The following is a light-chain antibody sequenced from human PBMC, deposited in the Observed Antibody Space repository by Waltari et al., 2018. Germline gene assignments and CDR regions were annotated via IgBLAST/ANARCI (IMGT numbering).Light chain of an antibody. CDR1: VGSIASAY. CDR3: QSYDKPTVI. V-gene: IGLV6-57*03. J-gene: IGLJ2*01. Sequence: NFMLTQPHSVSGSPGMTITISCTRSVGSIASAYVQWYQQRPGRAPITLIYEDSVRLSGVPDRFSASIDSSSNSASLTISGLRSDDEADYFCQSYDKPTVIFGGGTRVTV. CDR2: EDS.